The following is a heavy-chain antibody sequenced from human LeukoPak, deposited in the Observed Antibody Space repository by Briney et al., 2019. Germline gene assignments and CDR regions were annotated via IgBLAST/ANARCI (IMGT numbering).Heavy chain of an antibody. Sequence: PSETLSLTCTVSGGSISSYYWSWIRQPAGKGLEWIGRIYTSGSTNYNPPLKSRVTMSVDTSKNQFSLKLSSVTAADTAVYYCARGEIYYYDSSVDAFDIWGQGTMVTVSS. CDR1: GGSISSYY. V-gene: IGHV4-4*07. D-gene: IGHD3-22*01. CDR2: IYTSGST. CDR3: ARGEIYYYDSSVDAFDI. J-gene: IGHJ3*02.